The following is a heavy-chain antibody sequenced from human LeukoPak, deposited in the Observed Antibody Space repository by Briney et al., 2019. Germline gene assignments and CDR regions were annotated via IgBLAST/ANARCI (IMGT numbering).Heavy chain of an antibody. CDR2: INHSGST. V-gene: IGHV4-34*01. CDR3: ASGYGHWYFDL. D-gene: IGHD3-16*01. Sequence: SETLSLTCAVYGGSFSVYYWRWIRQPTGKGVEWIGEINHSGSTNYNPSLKSRVTISVDTSKNQFSLKLSSVTAADTAVYYCASGYGHWYFDLWGRGTLVTVSS. J-gene: IGHJ2*01. CDR1: GGSFSVYY.